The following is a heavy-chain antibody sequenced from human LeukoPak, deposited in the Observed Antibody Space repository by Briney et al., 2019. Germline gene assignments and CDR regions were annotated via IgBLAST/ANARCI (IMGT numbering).Heavy chain of an antibody. CDR3: ARAPVFYDSSGYYPSYYFDY. D-gene: IGHD3-22*01. Sequence: TLSLTCTVSGGSISSGDYYWRWIRQPPGKGLEWIGYIYYSGSTYYNPSLKSRVTISVDTSKNQFSLKLSSVTAADTAVYYCARAPVFYDSSGYYPSYYFDYWGQGTLVIVSS. CDR1: GGSISSGDYY. CDR2: IYYSGST. V-gene: IGHV4-30-4*01. J-gene: IGHJ4*02.